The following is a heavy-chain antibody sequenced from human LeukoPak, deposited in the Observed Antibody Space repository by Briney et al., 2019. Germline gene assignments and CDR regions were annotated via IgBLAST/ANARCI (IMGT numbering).Heavy chain of an antibody. D-gene: IGHD6-13*01. Sequence: GGSLRLSCAASGFTFSSSAMSWVRQAPGKGLEWVSSISGSGGSTYYADSVKGRFTISRDNAKNSLYLQMNSLRAEDTAVYYCARVVSSSWYGAGYYYYMDVWGKGTTVTVSS. J-gene: IGHJ6*03. V-gene: IGHV3-23*01. CDR3: ARVVSSSWYGAGYYYYMDV. CDR1: GFTFSSSA. CDR2: ISGSGGST.